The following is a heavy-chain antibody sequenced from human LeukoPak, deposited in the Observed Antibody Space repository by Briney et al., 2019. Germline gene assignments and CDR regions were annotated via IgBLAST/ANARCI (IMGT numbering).Heavy chain of an antibody. J-gene: IGHJ1*01. Sequence: SETLSLTCTVSGYSISSGYHWGWIRPPPGKVLEWIGSIYHSGSTYYNPSLKSRVTISVDTSKNQFSLKLRSVTAADTAVYYCARVVQSTDSSGFYLPEYFQHWGQGTLVTVSS. CDR3: ARVVQSTDSSGFYLPEYFQH. V-gene: IGHV4-38-2*02. CDR2: IYHSGST. CDR1: GYSISSGYH. D-gene: IGHD3-22*01.